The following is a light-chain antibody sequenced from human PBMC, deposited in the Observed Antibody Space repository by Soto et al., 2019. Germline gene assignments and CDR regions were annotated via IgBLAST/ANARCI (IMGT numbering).Light chain of an antibody. CDR2: GAA. CDR3: QQYNSWPSIT. V-gene: IGKV3-15*01. Sequence: EIVMTQSPATLSVSPGERATLSCRASQSVSSNLAWYQQKPGQAPRLLIFGAATRATGIPARFSGSGSGTEFTLTISSLQSEDFAVDYCQQYNSWPSITFGQGTRLEIK. J-gene: IGKJ5*01. CDR1: QSVSSN.